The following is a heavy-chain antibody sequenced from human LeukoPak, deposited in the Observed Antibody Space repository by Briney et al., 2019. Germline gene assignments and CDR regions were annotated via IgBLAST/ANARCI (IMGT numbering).Heavy chain of an antibody. J-gene: IGHJ4*02. V-gene: IGHV1-8*01. D-gene: IGHD2-15*01. CDR2: MNPNSGNT. Sequence: ASVKVSCKASGYTFTSYDINWVRQAPGQGLEWMGWMNPNSGNTGYAQKFQGRVTMTRNTSISTAYMELSSLRSEDTAVYYCARAGGYCGRISCPYYFDYWGQGSLVAVSS. CDR1: GYTFTSYD. CDR3: ARAGGYCGRISCPYYFDY.